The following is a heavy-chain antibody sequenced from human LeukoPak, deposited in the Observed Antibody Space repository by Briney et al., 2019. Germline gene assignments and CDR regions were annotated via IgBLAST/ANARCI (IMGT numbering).Heavy chain of an antibody. D-gene: IGHD5-24*01. CDR3: GRAREGYIDY. J-gene: IGHJ4*02. CDR1: GGSISSYY. CDR2: IYYSGST. V-gene: IGHV4-59*01. Sequence: SETLSLTCTVSGGSISSYYWSWIRQPPGKGLEWIGYIYYSGSTNYNPSLKSRVTISVDTSKNQFSLKLSSVTAADTAVYYCGRAREGYIDYWSQRTLVTVPS.